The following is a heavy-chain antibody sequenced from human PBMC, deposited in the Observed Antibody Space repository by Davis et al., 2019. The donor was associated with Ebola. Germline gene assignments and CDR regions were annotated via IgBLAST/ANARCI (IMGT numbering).Heavy chain of an antibody. J-gene: IGHJ4*02. CDR2: IYPTGST. D-gene: IGHD6-19*01. CDR3: ARVNGGQWFDY. CDR1: GGSISSGGYS. Sequence: PSETLSLTCAVSGGSISSGGYSCSWIRQPPGKGLEWIGYIYPTGSTYYNPSLKSRVTISVATSKNQFSLKLNSATAADTAAYYCARVNGGQWFDYWGQGTLVTVSS. V-gene: IGHV4-30-2*01.